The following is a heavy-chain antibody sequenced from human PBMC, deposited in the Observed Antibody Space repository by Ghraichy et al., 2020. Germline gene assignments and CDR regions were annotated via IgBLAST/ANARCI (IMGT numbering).Heavy chain of an antibody. Sequence: GGSLRLSCAASGFTFSSYAMSWVRQAPGKGLEWVSAISGSGDITYYADSVKGRFTISRDNSKNTLYLQMNSLRVEDTAVYYCAKGGVGVYYYYDSSGSTAGAFDIWGQGTMVTVSS. J-gene: IGHJ3*02. CDR1: GFTFSSYA. CDR2: ISGSGDIT. V-gene: IGHV3-23*01. CDR3: AKGGVGVYYYYDSSGSTAGAFDI. D-gene: IGHD3-22*01.